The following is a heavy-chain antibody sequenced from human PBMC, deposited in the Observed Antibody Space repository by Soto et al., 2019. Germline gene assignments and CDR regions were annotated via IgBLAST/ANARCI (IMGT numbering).Heavy chain of an antibody. V-gene: IGHV3-74*03. CDR1: DSRHSFSDHW. Sequence: GGSLRLSCLVSDSRHSFSDHWMHWVRQAPGKGLVWVSHISGDGSTTTYADSVEGRFTISRDNSKNTVYLQMNSLRLEDTAVYYCARGPSYSDSYFDHWGQGTLVTVSS. D-gene: IGHD4-17*01. CDR3: ARGPSYSDSYFDH. CDR2: ISGDGSTT. J-gene: IGHJ4*02.